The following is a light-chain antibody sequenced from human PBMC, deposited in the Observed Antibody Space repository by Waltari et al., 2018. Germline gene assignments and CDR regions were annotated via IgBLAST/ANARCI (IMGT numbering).Light chain of an antibody. CDR1: SSDVGGYNY. CDR3: SSYTSSNTWV. Sequence: QSALTQPASVSGSPGQSLTIPCPGTSSDVGGYNYVSWYQHHPGKAPKLMIDDVSKRPSGVSNRFSGSKSGNTASLTISGLQAEDEADYYCSSYTSSNTWVFGGGTKLSVL. CDR2: DVS. J-gene: IGLJ3*02. V-gene: IGLV2-14*03.